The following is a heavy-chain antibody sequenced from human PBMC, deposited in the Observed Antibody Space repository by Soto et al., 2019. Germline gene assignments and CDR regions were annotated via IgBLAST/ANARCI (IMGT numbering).Heavy chain of an antibody. V-gene: IGHV3-48*01. D-gene: IGHD6-19*01. J-gene: IGHJ6*02. CDR1: GFTFSAYR. CDR3: ATSLGQWRVYNGDLDV. Sequence: DVHLVESGGGLVQPGGSLRLSCVASGFTFSAYRMNWVRQAPGKGLEWVSYIGTNGNPRYQAETVKGRFTITRDDAHNQLYLERNSLRAGDTSAYYCATSLGQWRVYNGDLDVWGQGTTVTVSS. CDR2: IGTNGNPR.